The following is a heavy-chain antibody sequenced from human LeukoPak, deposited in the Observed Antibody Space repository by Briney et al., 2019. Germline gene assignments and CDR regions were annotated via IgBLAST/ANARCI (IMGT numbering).Heavy chain of an antibody. CDR3: ARVRAARPPHY. J-gene: IGHJ4*02. CDR2: MNPNSGNT. Sequence: GASVKVSCKASGYTFTSYDINWVRQATGQGLEWMGWMNPNSGNTGYARKFQGRVTMTRNTSISTAYMELSSLRSEDTAVYYCARVRAARPPHYWGQGTLVTVST. V-gene: IGHV1-8*01. D-gene: IGHD6-6*01. CDR1: GYTFTSYD.